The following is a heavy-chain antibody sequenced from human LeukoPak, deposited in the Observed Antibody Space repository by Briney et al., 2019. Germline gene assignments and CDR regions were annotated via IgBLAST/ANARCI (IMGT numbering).Heavy chain of an antibody. CDR3: ARDSPRITIFGVVIPHDAFDI. D-gene: IGHD3-3*01. CDR1: GGSISSGGYY. Sequence: SQTLSLTCTVSGGSISSGGYYWSWIRQHPGKGLEWIGYIYYSGSTYYNPSLKSRVTISVDTSKNQFSLKLSSVTAADTAVYYCARDSPRITIFGVVIPHDAFDIWGQGTMVTVSS. CDR2: IYYSGST. J-gene: IGHJ3*02. V-gene: IGHV4-31*03.